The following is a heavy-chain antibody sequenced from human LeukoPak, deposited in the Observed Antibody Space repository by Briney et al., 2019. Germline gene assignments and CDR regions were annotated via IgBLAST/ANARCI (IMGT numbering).Heavy chain of an antibody. CDR3: AFEAYCSSTSCSDFDY. Sequence: GASVKVSCKASGYTFTSYYMHWVRQAPGQGLEWMGILNPSGGSTSYAQKFQGRVTMTRDTPTSTVYMELSSLRSEDTAVYYCAFEAYCSSTSCSDFDYWGQGTLVTVSS. D-gene: IGHD2-2*01. J-gene: IGHJ4*02. CDR2: LNPSGGST. CDR1: GYTFTSYY. V-gene: IGHV1-46*01.